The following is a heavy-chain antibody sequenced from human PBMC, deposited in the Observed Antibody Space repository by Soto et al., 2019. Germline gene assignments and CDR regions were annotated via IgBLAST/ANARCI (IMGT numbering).Heavy chain of an antibody. CDR1: GYTLTSYG. CDR3: ARDEAYYDILTGRAAFDI. Sequence: SVKISCKTSGYTLTSYGIRWVRQATRQGLEWMGWISAYNGNTNYAQKLQGRVTMTTDTSTSTAYMELRSLRSDDTAVYYCARDEAYYDILTGRAAFDIWGQGTMVTVSS. CDR2: ISAYNGNT. V-gene: IGHV1-18*01. J-gene: IGHJ3*02. D-gene: IGHD3-9*01.